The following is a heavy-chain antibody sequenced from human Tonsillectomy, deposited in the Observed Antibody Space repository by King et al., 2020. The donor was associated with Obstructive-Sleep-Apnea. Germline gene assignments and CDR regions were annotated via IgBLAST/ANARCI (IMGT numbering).Heavy chain of an antibody. J-gene: IGHJ3*02. CDR1: GFTFSNHI. D-gene: IGHD4-17*01. CDR3: AREPGGDYDAFDI. Sequence: VQLVESGGGVVQPGRSLRLSCAASGFTFSNHIMHWVRQAPGKGLEWVGAILSDGSHKFYGDSVKGRFTISRDNSKNTLYLQMSSLRAEDTALYYCAREPGGDYDAFDIWGQGTKVTISS. CDR2: ILSDGSHK. V-gene: IGHV3-30*04.